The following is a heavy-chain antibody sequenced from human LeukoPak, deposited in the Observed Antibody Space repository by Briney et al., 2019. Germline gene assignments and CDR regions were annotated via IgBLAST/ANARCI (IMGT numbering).Heavy chain of an antibody. J-gene: IGHJ4*02. D-gene: IGHD4-17*01. V-gene: IGHV1-69*04. CDR2: IIPILGIA. Sequence: SVKVSCKASGGTFSSYAISWVRQAPGQGLEWMGRIIPILGIANYAQKFQGRVTITADKSTSTAYMELSSLRSDDTAVYYCAKDRGWQYADYETVAVEHWGQGTLVTVSS. CDR3: AKDRGWQYADYETVAVEH. CDR1: GGTFSSYA.